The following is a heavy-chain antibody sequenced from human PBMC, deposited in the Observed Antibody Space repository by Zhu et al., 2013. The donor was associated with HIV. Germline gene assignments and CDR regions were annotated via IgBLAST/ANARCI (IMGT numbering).Heavy chain of an antibody. D-gene: IGHD3-10*01. Sequence: VQSGTEMQKPGASVKVSCKASGYTFSSYGISWVRQAPGQGLEWMGWISVYNGNTNYAQKLQGRVTVTTDTSTSTVYMELRSLRSDDTAVYYCARGRHYYGSGSYPVWGQGTLVTVSS. CDR2: ISVYNGNT. J-gene: IGHJ4*02. CDR3: ARGRHYYGSGSYPV. V-gene: IGHV1-18*01. CDR1: GYTFSSYG.